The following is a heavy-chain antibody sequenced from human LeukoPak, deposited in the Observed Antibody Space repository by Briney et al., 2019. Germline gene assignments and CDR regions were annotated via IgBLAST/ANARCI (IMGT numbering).Heavy chain of an antibody. D-gene: IGHD3-10*01. CDR1: GGSISSSSYY. CDR2: ISYSGST. CDR3: ARQAKLWFGDPDPDFFNI. Sequence: PSETLSLTCTVSGGSISSSSYYWGWIRQPPGKGLEWIGSISYSGSTYYNPSLKSRVTISVDTSKNQFSLKLTSVTGADTAVYYCARQAKLWFGDPDPDFFNIWGQGTMVTVSS. J-gene: IGHJ3*02. V-gene: IGHV4-39*01.